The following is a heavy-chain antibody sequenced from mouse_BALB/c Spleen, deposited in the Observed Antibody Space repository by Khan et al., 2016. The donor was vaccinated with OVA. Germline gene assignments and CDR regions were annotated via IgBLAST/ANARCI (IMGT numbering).Heavy chain of an antibody. D-gene: IGHD2-4*01. CDR2: IYPGNSDT. CDR1: GYSFTSYW. Sequence: VQLKESGTVLARPGASVKMSCKASGYSFTSYWMHWVKQRPGQGLEWIGAIYPGNSDTRYNQKFKGKAKLTAVPSASTAYMELSSLTNEDSAVYYCTRSYDSYYFDYWGQGTTLTVSS. J-gene: IGHJ2*01. V-gene: IGHV1-5*01. CDR3: TRSYDSYYFDY.